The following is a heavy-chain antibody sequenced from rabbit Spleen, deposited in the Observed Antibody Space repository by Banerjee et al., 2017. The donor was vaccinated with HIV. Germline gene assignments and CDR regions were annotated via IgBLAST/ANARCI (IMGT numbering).Heavy chain of an antibody. CDR1: GVSFSSNHY. CDR3: ARDTGSSFSSYGMDL. D-gene: IGHD8-1*01. V-gene: IGHV1S40*01. CDR2: IAGSSSGFP. Sequence: QSLEESGGDLVKPGASLTLTCTASGVSFSSNHYMCWVRQAPGKGLEWISCIAGSSSGFPYSATWAKGRFTCSKTSSTTVTLQMTSLTVADTATYFCARDTGSSFSSYGMDLWGPGTLVTVS. J-gene: IGHJ6*01.